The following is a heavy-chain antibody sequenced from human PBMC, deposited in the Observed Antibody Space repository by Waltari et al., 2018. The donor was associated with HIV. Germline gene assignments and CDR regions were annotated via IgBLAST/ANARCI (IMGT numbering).Heavy chain of an antibody. Sequence: QVQLQESGPGLLKPSQTLSLTCTVSGGSITRGSYYWSWIRQPAGKGLEWIGRIYTSGSTNYNPSLKSRVNISVDTSKNQFSLKLSSVTAADTAVYYCARGDTAMSVDYWGQGTLVTVSS. D-gene: IGHD5-18*01. CDR3: ARGDTAMSVDY. CDR2: IYTSGST. CDR1: GGSITRGSYY. J-gene: IGHJ4*02. V-gene: IGHV4-61*02.